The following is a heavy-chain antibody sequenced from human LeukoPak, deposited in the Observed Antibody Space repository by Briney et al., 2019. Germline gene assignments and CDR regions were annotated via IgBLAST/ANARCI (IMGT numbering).Heavy chain of an antibody. J-gene: IGHJ4*02. CDR3: ARDPVIGVWFISAWTPHYFDY. V-gene: IGHV3-23*01. CDR1: GFTFSDYA. D-gene: IGHD6-19*01. Sequence: GGSLRLSCAASGFTFSDYAMPWVRQAPGKGLEWVSGISCSSGSIDYADSVKGRFTISRDNAKNSLYLQMNSLKAEDTALYYCARDPVIGVWFISAWTPHYFDYCGEGSPVTAFS. CDR2: ISCSSGSI.